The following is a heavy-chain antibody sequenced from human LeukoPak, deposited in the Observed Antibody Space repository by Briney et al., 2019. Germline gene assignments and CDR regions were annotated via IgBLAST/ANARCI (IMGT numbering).Heavy chain of an antibody. D-gene: IGHD4-23*01. CDR2: ISYDGSNK. CDR1: GFTFSYYG. J-gene: IGHJ3*02. CDR3: AKDRPPPTVVNDAFDI. Sequence: GGSLRLSCAASGFTFSYYGMHWVRQAPGKGLEWVAVISYDGSNKYYADSVKGRFTISRDNSKNTLYLQMNSLRAEDTAVYYCAKDRPPPTVVNDAFDIWGQGTMVTVSS. V-gene: IGHV3-30*18.